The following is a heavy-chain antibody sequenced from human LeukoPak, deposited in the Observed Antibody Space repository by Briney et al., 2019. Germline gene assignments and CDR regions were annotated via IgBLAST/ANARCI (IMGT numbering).Heavy chain of an antibody. V-gene: IGHV4-34*01. Sequence: SETLSLTCAVYGGSFSGYYWSWIRQPPGKGLEWIGSLYYSGNSYYNLSLKSRVTISVDTSKNQFSLKLSFVTAADTAVYYCVREGMGSSSHYWGQGTLVTVSS. J-gene: IGHJ4*01. D-gene: IGHD6-13*01. CDR1: GGSFSGYY. CDR2: LYYSGNS. CDR3: VREGMGSSSHY.